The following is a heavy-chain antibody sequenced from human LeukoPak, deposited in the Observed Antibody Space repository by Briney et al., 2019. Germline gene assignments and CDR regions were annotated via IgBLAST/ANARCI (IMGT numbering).Heavy chain of an antibody. CDR1: GDSISSSTYY. V-gene: IGHV4-39*01. CDR3: ARGSSGWPLSFDS. Sequence: SETLSLTCTVSGDSISSSTYYWGWIRQPPGKGLEWIGSIYYSGSTYYDPSLKSRVTVSVDTSKSQFSLKLSSVTAADTAVYYCARGSSGWPLSFDSWGLGTLVTVSS. CDR2: IYYSGST. J-gene: IGHJ4*02. D-gene: IGHD6-19*01.